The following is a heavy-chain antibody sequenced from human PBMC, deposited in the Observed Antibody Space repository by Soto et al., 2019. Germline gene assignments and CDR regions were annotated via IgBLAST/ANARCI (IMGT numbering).Heavy chain of an antibody. CDR2: IYYTGST. Sequence: TLSLTCTVSGVSINSGDNFWSWIRQPPGKGLEWMGYIYYTGSTYYNPSLNRRITMSVDMSKNQFSLRLTSVTAADTALYFCARAEFNSVWFPFDSWGQGAPVTVSS. D-gene: IGHD6-19*01. J-gene: IGHJ4*02. V-gene: IGHV4-30-4*01. CDR1: GVSINSGDNF. CDR3: ARAEFNSVWFPFDS.